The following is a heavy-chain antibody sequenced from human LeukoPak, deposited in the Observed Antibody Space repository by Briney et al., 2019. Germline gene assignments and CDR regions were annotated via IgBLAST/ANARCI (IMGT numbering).Heavy chain of an antibody. CDR1: GFTFSSYW. CDR3: ARGGVSAFDI. CDR2: IKQDGSEK. V-gene: IGHV3-7*01. Sequence: GGSLRLSCAAPGFTFSSYWMSWVRQAPGKGLEWVANIKQDGSEKYYVDSVKGRFTISRDNAKNSLYLQMNSLRAEDTAVYYCARGGVSAFDIWGQGTMVTVSS. D-gene: IGHD2-21*01. J-gene: IGHJ3*02.